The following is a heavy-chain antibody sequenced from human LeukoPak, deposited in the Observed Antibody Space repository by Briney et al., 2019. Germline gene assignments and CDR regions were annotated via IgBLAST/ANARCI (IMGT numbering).Heavy chain of an antibody. CDR1: GGSISSYH. V-gene: IGHV4-4*07. CDR2: MSISGNT. CDR3: ARDASSNGYYLFDY. D-gene: IGHD3-22*01. Sequence: SETLSLTCTVSGGSISSYHWSWIRQPAGKGLQWIGHMSISGNTNYYPSLKSRVTMSIDTSENQFSLKLSSVTAADAAVYYCARDASSNGYYLFDYWGQGTLVTVSS. J-gene: IGHJ4*02.